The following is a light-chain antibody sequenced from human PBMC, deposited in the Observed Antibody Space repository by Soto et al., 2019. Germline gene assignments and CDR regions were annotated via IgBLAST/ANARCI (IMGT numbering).Light chain of an antibody. V-gene: IGLV2-11*01. J-gene: IGLJ1*01. CDR2: DVN. CDR3: CSYAGTYTYV. CDR1: SSDVGGYNY. Sequence: QSALTQPRSVSGSPGPSVTISCTGTSSDVGGYNYVSWYQQHPGKAPKLMIYDVNQRPSGVPDRFSGSKSGNTASLTISGLQAEDEDDYYCCSYAGTYTYVFGTGTKVTVL.